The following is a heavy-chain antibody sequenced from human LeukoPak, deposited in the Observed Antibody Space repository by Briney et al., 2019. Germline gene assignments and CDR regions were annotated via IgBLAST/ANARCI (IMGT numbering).Heavy chain of an antibody. CDR3: VRAVASNYGNFNY. CDR2: ISSSSSYI. D-gene: IGHD3-10*01. V-gene: IGHV3-21*01. J-gene: IGHJ4*02. Sequence: GALRLSCAASGFTFSSYSMNWVRQAPGKGLEWVSSISSSSSYIYYADSVKGRFTISRDNAKNSLYLQMNSLRAEDTAVYYCVRAVASNYGNFNYWGQGTLVTVSS. CDR1: GFTFSSYS.